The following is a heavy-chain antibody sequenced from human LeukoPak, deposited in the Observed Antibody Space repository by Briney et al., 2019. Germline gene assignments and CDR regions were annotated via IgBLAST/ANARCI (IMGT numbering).Heavy chain of an antibody. CDR1: GGSISSGSYY. J-gene: IGHJ5*02. D-gene: IGHD3-16*02. V-gene: IGHV4-61*02. Sequence: PSQTLSLTCTVSGGSISSGSYYRSWIRQPAGKGLEWIGRIYTSGSTNYNPSLKSRVTISVDTSKNQFSLNLSSVTAADTAVYYCARGGASYDYVWGSYRPNSNWFDPWGQGTLVTVSS. CDR3: ARGGASYDYVWGSYRPNSNWFDP. CDR2: IYTSGST.